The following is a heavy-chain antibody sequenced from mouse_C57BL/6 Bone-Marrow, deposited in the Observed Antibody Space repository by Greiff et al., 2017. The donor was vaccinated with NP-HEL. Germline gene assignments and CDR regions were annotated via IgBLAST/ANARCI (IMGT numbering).Heavy chain of an antibody. CDR2: IYPGSGST. Sequence: QVQLQQPGAELVKPGASVKMSCKASGYTFTSYWITWVKQRPGQGLEWIGDIYPGSGSTNYNEKFKSKATLTVETSSSTAYMQLSSLTSEDSAVYYCATLYYAMDYWGQGTSVTVSS. CDR3: ATLYYAMDY. CDR1: GYTFTSYW. V-gene: IGHV1-55*01. J-gene: IGHJ4*01.